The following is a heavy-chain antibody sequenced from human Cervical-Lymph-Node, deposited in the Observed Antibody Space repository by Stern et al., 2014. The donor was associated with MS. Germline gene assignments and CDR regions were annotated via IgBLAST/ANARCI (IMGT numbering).Heavy chain of an antibody. J-gene: IGHJ4*02. CDR2: IYSSGVT. V-gene: IGHV4-59*11. Sequence: QLQLQESGPGLVKPSETLSLTCTVSGDYITSHYWSWIRQPPGKGLESIGYIYSSGVTNYNPSLKGRVTISLDMSKNQFSLNLNSVTPADTAVYYCANEPRLLDYWGQGALVTVSS. CDR1: GDYITSHY. D-gene: IGHD1-14*01. CDR3: ANEPRLLDY.